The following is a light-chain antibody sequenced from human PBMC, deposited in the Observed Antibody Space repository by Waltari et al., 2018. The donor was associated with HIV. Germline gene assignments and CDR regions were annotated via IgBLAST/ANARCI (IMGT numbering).Light chain of an antibody. CDR1: SSDVGGYKY. J-gene: IGLJ2*01. CDR3: QSYDSSLRAVV. CDR2: EVS. V-gene: IGLV2-8*01. Sequence: QSALTQPPSASGSPGQSVTISCTGTSSDVGGYKYVSWYQQHPGKAPKVLISEVSKRPSGVPDRFSGSKSGTSASLAITGLQAEDEADYYCQSYDSSLRAVVFGGGTKLTV.